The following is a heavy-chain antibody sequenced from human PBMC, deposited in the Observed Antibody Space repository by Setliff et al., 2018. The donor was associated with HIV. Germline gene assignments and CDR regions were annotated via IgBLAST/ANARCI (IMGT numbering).Heavy chain of an antibody. CDR1: GGTFSSYA. V-gene: IGHV1-69*05. J-gene: IGHJ4*02. Sequence: SVKVSCKASGGTFSSYAISWVRQAPGQGLEWMGGIIPIFGTASHAQKFQGRVTITTDESTSTAYMELSSLRSEDTAVYYCAAFLVSPVTTQDYWGQGTPVTVSS. D-gene: IGHD4-17*01. CDR2: IIPIFGTA. CDR3: AAFLVSPVTTQDY.